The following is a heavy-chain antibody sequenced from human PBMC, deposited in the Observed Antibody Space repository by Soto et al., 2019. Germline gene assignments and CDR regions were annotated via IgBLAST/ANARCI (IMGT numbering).Heavy chain of an antibody. D-gene: IGHD3-16*01. CDR3: ARWGNNKKLDY. CDR1: GFTFSSNG. CDR2: IWYDGSNK. J-gene: IGHJ4*02. Sequence: GGSLRLSCAASGFTFSSNGMHWVRQAPGKGLEWVAVIWYDGSNKYYADSVEGRFTISRDNSKNTLYLQMNTLRAEDTAVYYCARWGNNKKLDYWGQGTLVTVSS. V-gene: IGHV3-33*01.